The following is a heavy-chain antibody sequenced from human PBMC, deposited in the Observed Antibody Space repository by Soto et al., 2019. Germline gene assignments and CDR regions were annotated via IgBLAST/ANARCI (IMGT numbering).Heavy chain of an antibody. Sequence: SGPTLVNPTQTLTLTYTFSGFSLTTNRVVVGWVRQPPGKAPSWLAFIYGDDDKRYSPSLWSRLTITKDTSKNQVVLTMTNLDPVDTATYYCVHRTTVTSDDYWGRGTLVTGSS. CDR1: GFSLTTNRVV. J-gene: IGHJ4*02. CDR3: VHRTTVTSDDY. D-gene: IGHD4-17*01. CDR2: IYGDDDK. V-gene: IGHV2-5*02.